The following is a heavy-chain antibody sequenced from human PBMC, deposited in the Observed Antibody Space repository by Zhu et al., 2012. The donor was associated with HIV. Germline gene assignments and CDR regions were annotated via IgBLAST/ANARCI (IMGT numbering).Heavy chain of an antibody. V-gene: IGHV4-38-2*02. CDR2: IYYTRTT. D-gene: IGHD3-10*01. CDR1: GYSISSAYS. Sequence: QVHLQESGPGLVKPSETLSLTCTVSGYSISSAYSWGWIRQLPGMGLEWIGSIYYTRTTYYNPSLKSRVIISADTSKNHFSLQLNSVTATDTAVYYCARDIWFVSYWGSWFDPWGQGIPVTVSS. J-gene: IGHJ5*02. CDR3: ARDIWFVSYWGSWFDP.